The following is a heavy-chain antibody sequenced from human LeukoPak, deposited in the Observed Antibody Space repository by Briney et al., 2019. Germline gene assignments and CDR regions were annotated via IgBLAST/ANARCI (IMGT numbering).Heavy chain of an antibody. CDR1: GFTFSSYA. J-gene: IGHJ4*02. D-gene: IGHD2-2*01. CDR2: ISGSGDST. Sequence: TGGSLRLSCAASGFTFSSYAMSWVRRAPGKGLEWVSTISGSGDSTYYADSVKGRFTISRDNSKNTLYLQMNSLSAADTAVYYCAKERCSSTICPDDYWGQGTLVTVSS. CDR3: AKERCSSTICPDDY. V-gene: IGHV3-23*01.